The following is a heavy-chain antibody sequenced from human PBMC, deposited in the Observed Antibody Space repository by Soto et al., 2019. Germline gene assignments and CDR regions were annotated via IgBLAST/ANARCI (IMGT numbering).Heavy chain of an antibody. CDR2: ISSSSSYI. CDR3: ARDHYYYDILTGYFPRSHAFDI. J-gene: IGHJ3*02. CDR1: GFTFSSYS. V-gene: IGHV3-21*01. Sequence: GGSLRLSCAASGFTFSSYSMNWVRQAPGKGLEWVSSISSSSSYIYYADSVKGRFTISRDNAKNSLYLQMNSLRAEDTAVYYCARDHYYYDILTGYFPRSHAFDIWGQGTMVTVSS. D-gene: IGHD3-9*01.